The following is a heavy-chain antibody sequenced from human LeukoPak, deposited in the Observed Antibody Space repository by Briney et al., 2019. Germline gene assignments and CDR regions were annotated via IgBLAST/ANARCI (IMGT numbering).Heavy chain of an antibody. Sequence: ASVKVSCKASGYTFTSYDINWVRQATGQGLEWMGWMNPNSGNTGYAQKFQGRVTMTRDTSISTAYMELSSLRSEDTAVYYCARFQAADDYGHYGAYYYYGMDVWGQGTTVTVS. CDR1: GYTFTSYD. J-gene: IGHJ6*02. CDR2: MNPNSGNT. CDR3: ARFQAADDYGHYGAYYYYGMDV. V-gene: IGHV1-8*01. D-gene: IGHD4-17*01.